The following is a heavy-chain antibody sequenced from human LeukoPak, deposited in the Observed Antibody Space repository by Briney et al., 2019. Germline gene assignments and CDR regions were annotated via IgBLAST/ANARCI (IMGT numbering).Heavy chain of an antibody. J-gene: IGHJ3*02. D-gene: IGHD4-17*01. CDR1: GFTFSSYA. V-gene: IGHV3-23*01. CDR2: ISGSGRST. CDR3: AKDPNGDYIGAFDI. Sequence: GGSLRLSCAASGFTFSSYAMSWVRQAPGKGLEWVAAISGSGRSTYYADSVKGRFTISRDNSKNTLYLQMNSLRDEDTAVYYCAKDPNGDYIGAFDIWGQGTMVTVSS.